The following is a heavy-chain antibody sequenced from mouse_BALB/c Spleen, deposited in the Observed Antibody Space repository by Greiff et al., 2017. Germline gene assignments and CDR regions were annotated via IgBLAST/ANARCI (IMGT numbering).Heavy chain of an antibody. CDR3: ASRIYYYYFDY. D-gene: IGHD2-4*01. J-gene: IGHJ2*01. Sequence: QVQLQQSGAELMKPGASVKISCKATGYTFSSYWIEWVKQRPGHGLEWIGEILPGSGSTNYNEKFKGKATFTADTSSNTAYMQLSSLTSEDSAVYYCASRIYYYYFDYWGQGTTLTVSS. CDR2: ILPGSGST. CDR1: GYTFSSYW. V-gene: IGHV1-9*01.